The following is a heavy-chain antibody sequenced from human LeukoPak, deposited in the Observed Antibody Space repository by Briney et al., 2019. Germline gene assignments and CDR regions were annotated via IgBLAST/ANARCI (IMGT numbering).Heavy chain of an antibody. V-gene: IGHV3-74*03. CDR3: AMSKSWYYTDAFDI. CDR1: GFTFSSHW. D-gene: IGHD6-13*01. CDR2: INGDGSNT. Sequence: PGGSLRLSCAASGFTFSSHWMHWVRQAPGKGLVWVSRINGDGSNTTYADSVKGRFTISRDNDKNTLYLQMNSLRAEDTAVHHCAMSKSWYYTDAFDIWGQGTMVTVSS. J-gene: IGHJ3*02.